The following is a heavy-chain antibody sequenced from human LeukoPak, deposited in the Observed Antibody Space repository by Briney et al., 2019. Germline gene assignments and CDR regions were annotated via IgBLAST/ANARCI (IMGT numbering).Heavy chain of an antibody. J-gene: IGHJ4*02. Sequence: ASVKVFCKASGYTFSSYDINWVRQATGQGLEWMGWMNPNSGDRGYAQKFQGRVTITRNTSISTAYMELSSLRSEDTAVYYCARVSYLLDYWGQGTLVTVSS. CDR1: GYTFSSYD. D-gene: IGHD1-26*01. V-gene: IGHV1-8*03. CDR2: MNPNSGDR. CDR3: ARVSYLLDY.